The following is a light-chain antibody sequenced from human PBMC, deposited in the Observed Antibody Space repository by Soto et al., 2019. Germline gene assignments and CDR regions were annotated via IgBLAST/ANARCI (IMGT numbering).Light chain of an antibody. CDR2: GAS. Sequence: EIVLTQSPGTLSLSPGERATLSCRASQSVSSNYLAWYQQKPGQAPRLLIYGASSRATGIPDRFSGSGSGTDFTLTISRLEPEDFAVYYCQHYDSSPETFGQGTKVDIK. CDR3: QHYDSSPET. J-gene: IGKJ1*01. CDR1: QSVSSNY. V-gene: IGKV3-20*01.